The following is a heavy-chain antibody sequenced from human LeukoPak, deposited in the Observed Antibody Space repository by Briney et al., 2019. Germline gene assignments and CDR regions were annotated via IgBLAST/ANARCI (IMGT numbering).Heavy chain of an antibody. V-gene: IGHV1-69*05. D-gene: IGHD1-14*01. Sequence: ASVKVSCTASGGTFSNYAISCVRQAPGQGLEWMGGIIPMLDKVNYAQKFQGRVTITTDETTSTAYMELSSLRSEDTAVYYCASLNPNWFDPWGQGTLVTVSS. J-gene: IGHJ5*02. CDR3: ASLNPNWFDP. CDR1: GGTFSNYA. CDR2: IIPMLDKV.